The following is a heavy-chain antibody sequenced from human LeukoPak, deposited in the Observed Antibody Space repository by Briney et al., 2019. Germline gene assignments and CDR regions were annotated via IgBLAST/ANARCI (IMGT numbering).Heavy chain of an antibody. CDR2: IIPIFGTA. CDR3: AREWGRREGRIVVVPAAPFDP. CDR1: GGSFSCYA. V-gene: IGHV1-69*01. J-gene: IGHJ5*02. D-gene: IGHD2-2*01. Sequence: SVKVSCKASGGSFSCYAISGVRQAPGPGLEWIVAIIPIFGTAHYAQKVQGRVTITADESTSTAYMELSSLRSEDTAVYYCAREWGRREGRIVVVPAAPFDPWGQGTLVTVSS.